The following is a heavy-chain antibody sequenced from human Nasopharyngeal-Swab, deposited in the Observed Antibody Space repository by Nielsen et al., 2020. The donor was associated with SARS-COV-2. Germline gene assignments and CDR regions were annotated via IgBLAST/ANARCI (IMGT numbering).Heavy chain of an antibody. Sequence: SVKVSCKASGGTFSSYAISWVRQAPGQGLEWMGGIIPIFGTANYAQKFQGRVTITADESTSTAYMELSSLRSEDTAVYYCARDGDYYYYMDVRGKGTTVTVSS. CDR2: IIPIFGTA. D-gene: IGHD3-10*01. CDR3: ARDGDYYYYMDV. V-gene: IGHV1-69*13. J-gene: IGHJ6*03. CDR1: GGTFSSYA.